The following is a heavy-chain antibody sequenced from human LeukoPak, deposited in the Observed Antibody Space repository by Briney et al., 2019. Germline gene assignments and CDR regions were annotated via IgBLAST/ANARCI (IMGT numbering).Heavy chain of an antibody. D-gene: IGHD6-19*01. CDR2: IYYSARS. Sequence: PSDPLSLTCTVSGGSISSSPYYWGWIRPPPGKGLEWIGNIYYSARSYYNPSLKTRVTISVDTSKNQFSLKLTSVTAAAPAVYYCARHASVDGNWPRPLDSWGQGSLVTVSS. CDR3: ARHASVDGNWPRPLDS. CDR1: GGSISSSPYY. V-gene: IGHV4-39*01. J-gene: IGHJ4*02.